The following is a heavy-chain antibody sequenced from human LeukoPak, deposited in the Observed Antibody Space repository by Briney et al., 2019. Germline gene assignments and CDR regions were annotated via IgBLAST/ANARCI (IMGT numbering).Heavy chain of an antibody. CDR1: GFTVSNYY. CDR3: ARDLSEIVVVPAAILYYFDY. CDR2: IYISSRT. J-gene: IGHJ4*02. V-gene: IGHV3-53*01. Sequence: GGSLRLSCAASGFTVSNYYMSWVRQAPGKGLEWVSVIYISSRTYYADSVKGRFTISRDNSKNTLYLQMNSLRAEDTAVYYCARDLSEIVVVPAAILYYFDYWGQGTLVTVSS. D-gene: IGHD2-2*01.